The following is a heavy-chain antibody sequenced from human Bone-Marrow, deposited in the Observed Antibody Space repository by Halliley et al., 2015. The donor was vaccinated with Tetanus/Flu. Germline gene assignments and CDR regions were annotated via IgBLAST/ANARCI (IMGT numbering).Heavy chain of an antibody. D-gene: IGHD1-26*01. CDR1: GGSISTYY. CDR2: IYYDGKT. CDR3: ARDKEYGGRLDH. Sequence: TLSLTCTVSGGSISTYYWSWIRRPPGKGLEWIGYIYYDGKTKYNPSLESRVAISIDTSKNQFFLNLKSITAADTAVYYCARDKEYGGRLDHWGRGTLVTVST. V-gene: IGHV4-59*01. J-gene: IGHJ4*02.